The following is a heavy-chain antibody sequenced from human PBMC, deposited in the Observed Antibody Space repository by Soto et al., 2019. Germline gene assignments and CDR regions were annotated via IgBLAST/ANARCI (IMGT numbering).Heavy chain of an antibody. Sequence: EMQLLESGGGLVQPGGSLRLSCAASGFTFSSFAMSWVRQAPGKGLDWVSAISGSGGSTYSADSVKGRFTISRDNSKNTLYLQINSLRAEDTAVYFCARDCSGGSCYPGMDVWGQGTTVTVSS. CDR2: ISGSGGST. D-gene: IGHD2-15*01. V-gene: IGHV3-23*01. J-gene: IGHJ6*02. CDR3: ARDCSGGSCYPGMDV. CDR1: GFTFSSFA.